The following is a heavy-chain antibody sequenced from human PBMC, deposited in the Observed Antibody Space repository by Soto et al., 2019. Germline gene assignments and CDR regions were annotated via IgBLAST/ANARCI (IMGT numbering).Heavy chain of an antibody. CDR2: INTDGIST. CDR1: GFTFSSHW. D-gene: IGHD6-25*01. V-gene: IGHV3-74*01. CDR3: VRDSQRAFDI. Sequence: VQLVESGGGLVQPGGSLRLSCTASGFTFSSHWMHWVRQAPGKGLLWVSRINTDGISTTYADSVKGRFTISRDNAKNTLSLQMNSLTADDTAVYYCVRDSQRAFDIWGQGTMVTVSS. J-gene: IGHJ3*02.